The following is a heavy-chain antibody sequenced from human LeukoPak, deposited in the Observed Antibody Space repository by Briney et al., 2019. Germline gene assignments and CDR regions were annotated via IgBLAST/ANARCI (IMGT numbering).Heavy chain of an antibody. CDR1: GFTFSIYS. CDR3: AKNYYDSSGSLTVFDY. D-gene: IGHD3-22*01. CDR2: ISRSSTYI. V-gene: IGHV3-21*04. Sequence: KTGGSLRLSCAASGFTFSIYSMSWVRQAPGKGLEWVSSISRSSTYIDYADSLKGRFTISRDNAKNSLYLQMNSLRAEDTALYYCAKNYYDSSGSLTVFDYWGQGTLVTVSS. J-gene: IGHJ4*02.